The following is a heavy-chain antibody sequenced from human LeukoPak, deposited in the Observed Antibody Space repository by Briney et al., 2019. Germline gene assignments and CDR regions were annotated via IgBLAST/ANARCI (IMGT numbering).Heavy chain of an antibody. D-gene: IGHD2-2*01. CDR1: GGSFSGYY. CDR3: ARDCSSTSCRRGWFDP. Sequence: SETLSLTCAVYGGSFSGYYWSWIRQPPGKGLEWIGEINHSGSTNYNPSLKSRVTISVDTSKNQFSLKLSSVTAADTAVYYCARDCSSTSCRRGWFDPWAREPWSPSPQ. CDR2: INHSGST. V-gene: IGHV4-34*01. J-gene: IGHJ5*02.